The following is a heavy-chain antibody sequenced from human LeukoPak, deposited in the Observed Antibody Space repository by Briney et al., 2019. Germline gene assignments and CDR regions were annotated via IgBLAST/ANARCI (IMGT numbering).Heavy chain of an antibody. D-gene: IGHD3-10*01. J-gene: IGHJ4*02. CDR3: ASVRTWFGEWFFDY. CDR1: GASVSRNW. V-gene: IGHV4-4*02. Sequence: SGTLSLTCTVSGASVSRNWWSWVRQPPGKGLEWIGEFHHSGGTNYNPSLKSRVTMSLDNSNNHFSLKLSSVTAADTAVYYCASVRTWFGEWFFDYWGQGTLVTVSS. CDR2: FHHSGGT.